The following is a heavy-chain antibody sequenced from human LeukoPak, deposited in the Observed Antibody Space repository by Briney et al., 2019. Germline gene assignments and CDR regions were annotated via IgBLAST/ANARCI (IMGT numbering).Heavy chain of an antibody. CDR2: LNPNSGGA. CDR3: ARGFGSSWFDY. Sequence: ASVMVPCKASGYSFTANYFHWVRQAPGQGLEWMGWLNPNSGGAKYAQRFQGRVTMTRDTSISTVYMELSSLRSDDTAVYYCARGFGSSWFDYWGQGKLVTVSS. D-gene: IGHD6-13*01. CDR1: GYSFTANY. V-gene: IGHV1-2*02. J-gene: IGHJ4*02.